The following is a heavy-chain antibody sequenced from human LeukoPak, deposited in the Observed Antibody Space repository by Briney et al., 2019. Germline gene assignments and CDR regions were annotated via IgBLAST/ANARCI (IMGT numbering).Heavy chain of an antibody. CDR1: GGSISSYY. D-gene: IGHD2-2*01. V-gene: IGHV4-59*01. CDR2: IYYSGST. CDR3: ARGPDIVVVPAARGWFDP. J-gene: IGHJ5*02. Sequence: SETLSLTCTVSGGSISSYYWSWIRQPPGKGLEWIGYIYYSGSTNYNPSLKSRVTISVDTSKNQFSLKLSSVTAADTAVYYCARGPDIVVVPAARGWFDPWGQGTLVTVSS.